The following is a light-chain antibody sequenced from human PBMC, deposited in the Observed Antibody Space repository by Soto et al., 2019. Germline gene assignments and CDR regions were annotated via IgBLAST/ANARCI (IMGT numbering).Light chain of an antibody. CDR3: SSYTSSSTLV. J-gene: IGLJ2*01. V-gene: IGLV2-14*01. CDR2: DVS. CDR1: SSDVGGYSY. Sequence: QSALTQPVSVSGSPGQSITISCTGTSSDVGGYSYVSWYQQHPGKAPKLMIYDVSNRPSGVSNRFSGSKSGNTASLTISGLQAEDEADYYCSSYTSSSTLVFGGGTKVTVL.